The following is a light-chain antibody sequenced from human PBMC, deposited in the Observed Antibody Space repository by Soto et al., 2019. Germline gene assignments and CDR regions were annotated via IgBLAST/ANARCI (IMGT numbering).Light chain of an antibody. J-gene: IGLJ3*02. CDR3: SSYTNSSTL. Sequence: QSALTQPASVSGSPGQSITISCTGISSDVGDYNYVSWYQQHPGKPPKLMLYDVSFRPSGVSIRFSGSKSGNRASLTISGLQAEDEAEYYCSSYTNSSTLFGGGTKVTVL. CDR1: SSDVGDYNY. CDR2: DVS. V-gene: IGLV2-14*03.